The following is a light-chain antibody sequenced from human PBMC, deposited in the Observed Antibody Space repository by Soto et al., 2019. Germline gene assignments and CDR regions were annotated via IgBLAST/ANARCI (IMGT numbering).Light chain of an antibody. V-gene: IGKV3D-15*01. CDR3: QQYDNWPLT. J-gene: IGKJ1*01. Sequence: EIVMTQSPATLSVSPGGRATLSCRASQSISDTLAWYQQKPGQTPSLLIYGTSTRATGIPARFSGSGSGTEFTLTISSLQSEDFAVYYCQQYDNWPLTFGQGTKVDIK. CDR1: QSISDT. CDR2: GTS.